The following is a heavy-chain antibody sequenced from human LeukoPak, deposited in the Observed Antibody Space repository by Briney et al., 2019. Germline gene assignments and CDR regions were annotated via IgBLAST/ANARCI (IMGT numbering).Heavy chain of an antibody. CDR1: GGSFSGYY. V-gene: IGHV4-34*01. D-gene: IGHD3-3*01. J-gene: IGHJ4*02. CDR3: ARSAAQPKSYYDFWSGYYPSEFDY. CDR2: INHSGST. Sequence: SETLSLTCAVYGGSFSGYYWSWIRQPPGKGLEWIGEINHSGSTNYNSSLKSRVTISVDTSKNQFSLKLSSVTAADTAVYYCARSAAQPKSYYDFWSGYYPSEFDYWGQGTLVTVSS.